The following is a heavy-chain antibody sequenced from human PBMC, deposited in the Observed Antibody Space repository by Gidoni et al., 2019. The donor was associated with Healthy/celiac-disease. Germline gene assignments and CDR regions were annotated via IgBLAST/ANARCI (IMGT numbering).Heavy chain of an antibody. CDR2: IWYDGSNK. D-gene: IGHD5-18*01. V-gene: IGHV3-33*01. CDR3: ARDWSLRGYSYGYLGY. J-gene: IGHJ4*02. Sequence: QVQLVESGGGVVQPGRSLRLSCAASGFTFSSYGMHWVRQAPGKGLEGVAVIWYDGSNKYYADSVKGRFTISRDNSKNTLYLQMNSLRAEDTAVYYCARDWSLRGYSYGYLGYWGQGTLVTVSS. CDR1: GFTFSSYG.